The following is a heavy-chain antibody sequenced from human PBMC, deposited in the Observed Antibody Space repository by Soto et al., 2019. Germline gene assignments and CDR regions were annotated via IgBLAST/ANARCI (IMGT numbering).Heavy chain of an antibody. V-gene: IGHV1-18*01. CDR2: ISAYNGNT. J-gene: IGHJ5*02. Sequence: QVQLVQSGAEVKKPGASVKVSCKASGYTFTSYGISWVRQAPGQGLEWMGWISAYNGNTNYAQKLQGRVTMTTDTPTSTAYMELRSLRSDDTAVYYCARVRTGTSKQLGWFDPWGQGTLVTVSS. D-gene: IGHD1-7*01. CDR1: GYTFTSYG. CDR3: ARVRTGTSKQLGWFDP.